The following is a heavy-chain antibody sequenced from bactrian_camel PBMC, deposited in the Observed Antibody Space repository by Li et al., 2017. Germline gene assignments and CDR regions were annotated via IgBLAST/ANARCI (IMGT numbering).Heavy chain of an antibody. Sequence: VQLVESGGGSVRAGGSLRLSCSASGFTRSSYCMAWFRQAPGKEREGVAYIDGRGARTGYGRDVQGRFTISRDNAQKTLYLQMDNLKPEDTGMYYCAAGEPRGGSCLLEYSDYWGQGTQVTVS. D-gene: IGHD7*01. CDR2: IDGRGART. CDR3: AAGEPRGGSCLLEYSDY. V-gene: IGHV3S42*01. J-gene: IGHJ4*01. CDR1: GFTRSSYC.